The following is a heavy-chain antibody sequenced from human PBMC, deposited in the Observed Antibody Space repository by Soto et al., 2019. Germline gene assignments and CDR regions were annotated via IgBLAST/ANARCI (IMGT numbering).Heavy chain of an antibody. D-gene: IGHD6-6*01. CDR3: EGHVGYSSSSLAY. V-gene: IGHV4-39*01. CDR2: IYYSGST. Sequence: SETLSLTCTVSGGSISSSSYYWGWIRQPPGKGLEWIGSIYYSGSTYYNPSLKSRVTISVDTSKNQFSLKLSSVTAADTVVYYCEGHVGYSSSSLAYWGQGTLVTVSS. J-gene: IGHJ4*02. CDR1: GGSISSSSYY.